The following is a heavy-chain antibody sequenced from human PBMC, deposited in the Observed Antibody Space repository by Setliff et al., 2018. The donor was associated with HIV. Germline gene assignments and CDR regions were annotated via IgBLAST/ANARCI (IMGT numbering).Heavy chain of an antibody. Sequence: ASVKVSCKASGYTFTGYAIHWVRQAPGQRLEWMGWINAGNANRKYSQKFQGRVTITRDTSVNTAYMELSSLRSEDTAVYYCARDEENYYDSGGAFDIWGQGTTVTVSS. D-gene: IGHD3-10*01. CDR1: GYTFTGYA. CDR2: INAGNANR. V-gene: IGHV1-3*01. CDR3: ARDEENYYDSGGAFDI. J-gene: IGHJ3*02.